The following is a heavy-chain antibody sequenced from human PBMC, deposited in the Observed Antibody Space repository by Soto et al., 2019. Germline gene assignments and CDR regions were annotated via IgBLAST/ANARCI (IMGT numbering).Heavy chain of an antibody. CDR3: ASMTAVIFDY. V-gene: IGHV4-59*01. CDR1: DGSISSYY. J-gene: IGHJ4*02. Sequence: QVQLQESGPGLVKPSETLSLTCTVSDGSISSYYWSWIRQPPGKGLEWIGYMYYSGSTNYNPSLKSRLTISVDTSKNQFSLKVRSVTAADTAVYYCASMTAVIFDYWGQGTLVTVSS. D-gene: IGHD3-16*01. CDR2: MYYSGST.